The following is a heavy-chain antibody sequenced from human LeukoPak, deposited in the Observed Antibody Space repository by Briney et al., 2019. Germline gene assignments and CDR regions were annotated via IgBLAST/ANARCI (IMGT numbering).Heavy chain of an antibody. CDR3: ASSFWDAFDI. CDR2: ISSSSGTL. CDR1: GFTFNSHA. V-gene: IGHV3-48*04. J-gene: IGHJ3*02. D-gene: IGHD3-3*01. Sequence: PGGSLRLSCEASGFTFNSHAMNWVRQAPGRGLEWLSKISSSSGTLYYADSVKGRFTISRDNAKNSLFLQMNNLKGEDTAVHYCASSFWDAFDIWGQGTLVAVSS.